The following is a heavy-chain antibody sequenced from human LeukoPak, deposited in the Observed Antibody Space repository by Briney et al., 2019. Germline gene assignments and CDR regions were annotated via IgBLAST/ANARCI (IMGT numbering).Heavy chain of an antibody. CDR2: ISYDGGHK. CDR1: GFTFSSYA. CDR3: ARDSGDYFDS. J-gene: IGHJ4*02. Sequence: GRSLRLSCAASGFTFSSYAMHWVRQAPGKGLEWVTVISYDGGHKNYADSVKGRFTISRDNSKKTLYVQMNSLRAEDTAVYYCARDSGDYFDSWGQGTLVTVSS. V-gene: IGHV3-30*01. D-gene: IGHD3-10*01.